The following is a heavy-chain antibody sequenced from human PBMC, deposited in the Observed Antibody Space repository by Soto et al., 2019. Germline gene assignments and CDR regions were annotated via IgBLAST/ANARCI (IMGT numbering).Heavy chain of an antibody. CDR1: GGSISISSYY. D-gene: IGHD2-21*02. CDR3: ARLVVTALLPVY. V-gene: IGHV4-39*07. CDR2: IYYSGST. Sequence: PSDTLSLTCTVPGGSISISSYYWGWIRQPLGKGLEWIGSIYYSGSTYYNPSLKSRVTISVDTSKNQFSLKLSSVTAADTAVYYCARLVVTALLPVYWGQATLVTVS. J-gene: IGHJ4*02.